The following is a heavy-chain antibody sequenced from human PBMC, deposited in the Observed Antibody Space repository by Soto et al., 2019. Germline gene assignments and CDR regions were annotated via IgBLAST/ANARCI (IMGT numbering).Heavy chain of an antibody. Sequence: EVQLVESGGGLVQPGGSLRVSCAASGFTFSSHSMNWVRQAPGKGLEWVSFISSSSTTVYYADSVKGRFTISRDNAKNTLYLQMNSRRDEDTAVYYCARDPSQDYCYVGSCHYFDYWGQGTLVTVSS. CDR2: ISSSSTTV. D-gene: IGHD2-15*01. V-gene: IGHV3-48*02. CDR1: GFTFSSHS. CDR3: ARDPSQDYCYVGSCHYFDY. J-gene: IGHJ4*02.